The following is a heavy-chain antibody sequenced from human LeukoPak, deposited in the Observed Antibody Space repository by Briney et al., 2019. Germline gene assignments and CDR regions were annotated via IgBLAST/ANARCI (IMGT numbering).Heavy chain of an antibody. CDR1: GFTFSSYA. D-gene: IGHD1-26*01. Sequence: PGGSLRLSCAASGFTFSSYAMSWVRQAPGKGLEWVSAISGSGHVTVYADSMKGRSSISRDNSKNTLFLQMNSLRAEDTAVYYCATRGELRKFDYWGQGTLVTVSS. CDR2: ISGSGHVT. J-gene: IGHJ4*02. CDR3: ATRGELRKFDY. V-gene: IGHV3-23*01.